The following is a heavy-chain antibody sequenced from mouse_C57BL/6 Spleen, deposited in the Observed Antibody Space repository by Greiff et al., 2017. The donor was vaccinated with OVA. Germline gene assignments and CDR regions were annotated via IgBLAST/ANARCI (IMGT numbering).Heavy chain of an antibody. CDR3: ARNGYYAMDY. CDR2: ISSGSSTI. CDR1: GFTFSDYG. J-gene: IGHJ4*01. Sequence: EVKLVESGGGLVKPGGSLKLSCAASGFTFSDYGMHWVRQAPAKGLEWVAYISSGSSTIYYADTVKGRFTISRDNAKNTLYLQMTSLRSEDTAMYYCARNGYYAMDYWGQGTSVTVSS. V-gene: IGHV5-17*01.